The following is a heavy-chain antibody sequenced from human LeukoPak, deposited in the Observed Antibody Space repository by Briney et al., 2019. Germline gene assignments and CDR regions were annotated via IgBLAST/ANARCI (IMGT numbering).Heavy chain of an antibody. CDR3: ARVESTVGATEGFDY. CDR2: IYTSGST. D-gene: IGHD1-26*01. J-gene: IGHJ4*02. Sequence: SETLSLTCAVYGGSFSGYYWSWIRQPAGKGLEWIGRIYTSGSTNYNPSLKSRVTMSVDTSKNQFSLKLSSVTAADTAVYYCARVESTVGATEGFDYWGQRTLVTVSS. CDR1: GGSFSGYY. V-gene: IGHV4-59*10.